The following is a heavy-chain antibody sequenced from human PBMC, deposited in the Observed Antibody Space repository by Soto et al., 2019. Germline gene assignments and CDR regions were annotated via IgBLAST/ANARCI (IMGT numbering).Heavy chain of an antibody. D-gene: IGHD3-10*01. CDR3: AHSRNLITQDAQVGDFDY. Sequence: QITLKESGPTLVKPTQTLTLTCNFSGFSLTTGGVGVGWVRQPPGGALEWLSLIYWDDDERYSPSLKTRLTVTKDPTRNQVDLIMTNMDPVDTATYFCAHSRNLITQDAQVGDFDYWGQGFLVTVSS. J-gene: IGHJ4*02. CDR2: IYWDDDE. CDR1: GFSLTTGGVG. V-gene: IGHV2-5*02.